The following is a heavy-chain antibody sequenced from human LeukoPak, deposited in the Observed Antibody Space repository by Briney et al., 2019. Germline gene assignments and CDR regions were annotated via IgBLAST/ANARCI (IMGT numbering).Heavy chain of an antibody. J-gene: IGHJ4*02. CDR1: GFTFSSYS. CDR2: ISSSSSYI. Sequence: PGGSLRLSCAASGFTFSSYSMNWVRQAPGKGLEWVSSISSSSSYIYYADSVKGRFTVSRDNAKNSLYLQMNSLRAEDTAVYYCARGGYSSSWYGQARYHDYWGQGTLVTVSS. V-gene: IGHV3-21*01. CDR3: ARGGYSSSWYGQARYHDY. D-gene: IGHD6-13*01.